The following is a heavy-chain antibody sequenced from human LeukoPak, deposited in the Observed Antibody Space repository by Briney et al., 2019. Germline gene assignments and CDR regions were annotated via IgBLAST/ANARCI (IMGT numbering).Heavy chain of an antibody. D-gene: IGHD1-14*01. CDR1: GGSINSGSYY. J-gene: IGHJ3*02. V-gene: IGHV4-61*02. Sequence: TTSETLSLTCTVSGGSINSGSYYWSWIRQPAGKGLEWIGRIYKSGSTNYNPSLKSRVTISLDTSKNQFSLKLSSVTAADTAVYYCARPRTGWGDAFDIWGQGTMVTVSS. CDR3: ARPRTGWGDAFDI. CDR2: IYKSGST.